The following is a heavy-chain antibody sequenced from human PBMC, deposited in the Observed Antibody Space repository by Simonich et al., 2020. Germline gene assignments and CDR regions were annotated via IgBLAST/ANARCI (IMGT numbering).Heavy chain of an antibody. Sequence: VQLVESGGGLVQPGGSLRLSCAASGFTFRSHGMHWVRQAPGKGLGVVCRTNRDGSSTSYAESVKGRFTISRDNAKNTLYLQMNSLRAEDTAVYYCARDYSNYDAFDIWGQGTMVTVSS. V-gene: IGHV3-74*01. D-gene: IGHD4-4*01. CDR1: GFTFRSHG. CDR2: TNRDGSST. CDR3: ARDYSNYDAFDI. J-gene: IGHJ3*02.